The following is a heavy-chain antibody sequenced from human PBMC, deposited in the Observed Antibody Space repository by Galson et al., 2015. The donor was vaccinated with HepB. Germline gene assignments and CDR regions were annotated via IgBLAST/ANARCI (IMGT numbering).Heavy chain of an antibody. CDR2: ISGSGGST. Sequence: SLRLSCAASGFTFSSYAMSWVRQAPGKGLEWVSAISGSGGSTYYADSVKGRFTISRDNSKNTLYLQMNSLRAEDTAVYYCAKDQGGNFLNYDFWSGYYYYFDYWGQGTLVTVSS. CDR3: AKDQGGNFLNYDFWSGYYYYFDY. J-gene: IGHJ4*02. CDR1: GFTFSSYA. V-gene: IGHV3-23*01. D-gene: IGHD3-3*01.